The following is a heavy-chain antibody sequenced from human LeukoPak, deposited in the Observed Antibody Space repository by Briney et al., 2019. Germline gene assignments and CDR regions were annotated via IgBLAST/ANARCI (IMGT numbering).Heavy chain of an antibody. J-gene: IGHJ3*02. Sequence: GGSLRLSCEASGFTFSTYIVSWVRQAPGKGLQWVSAISGSGTTTYYADSVKGRFTISRDDSKNMLYLQMNSLRAEDTATYYCAKGGHIGYNGLFDIWGQGTMVTVSS. CDR1: GFTFSTYI. D-gene: IGHD5-24*01. CDR3: AKGGHIGYNGLFDI. CDR2: ISGSGTTT. V-gene: IGHV3-23*01.